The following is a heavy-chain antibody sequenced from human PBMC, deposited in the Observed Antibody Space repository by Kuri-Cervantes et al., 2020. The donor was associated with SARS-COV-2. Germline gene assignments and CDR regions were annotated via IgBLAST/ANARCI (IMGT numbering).Heavy chain of an antibody. J-gene: IGHJ4*02. Sequence: GGSLRLSCVGSGFTFSSYAMSWVRQAPGKGLEWVSASSGSGTTYYADSVKGRFRISRDNSKNTVYLQMNSLRAEDTAVYYCAKDPVAGTWGDNFDYWGQGTLVTVSS. D-gene: IGHD6-19*01. CDR3: AKDPVAGTWGDNFDY. V-gene: IGHV3-23*01. CDR1: GFTFSSYA. CDR2: SSGSGTT.